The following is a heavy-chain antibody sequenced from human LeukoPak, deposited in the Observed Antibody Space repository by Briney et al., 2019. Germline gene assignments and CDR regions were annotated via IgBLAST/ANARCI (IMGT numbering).Heavy chain of an antibody. CDR1: GGSISSSTYY. J-gene: IGHJ6*02. Sequence: PSETLSLTCAVSGGSISSSTYYWGWIRQPPGKGLEWIGRIYETGSTYYKPSLKSRVTISVDTSKNQFSLKLTSVTAADTAVYYCARHSGSGYYSYFYTMDVWGQGATVAVSS. D-gene: IGHD2-15*01. CDR3: ARHSGSGYYSYFYTMDV. CDR2: IYETGST. V-gene: IGHV4-39*01.